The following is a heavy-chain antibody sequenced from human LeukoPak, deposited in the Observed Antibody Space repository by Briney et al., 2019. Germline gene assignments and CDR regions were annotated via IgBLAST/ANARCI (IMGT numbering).Heavy chain of an antibody. J-gene: IGHJ6*03. CDR1: GYTFTSYY. Sequence: GASVKVSCKASGYTFTSYYMHWVRQAPGQGLEWMGIINPSGGSTSYAQKFQGRVTMTRDMSTSTVYMELSSLRSEDTAVYYCARDSTTVISGYYMDVWGKGTTVTVSS. CDR2: INPSGGST. D-gene: IGHD4-17*01. CDR3: ARDSTTVISGYYMDV. V-gene: IGHV1-46*01.